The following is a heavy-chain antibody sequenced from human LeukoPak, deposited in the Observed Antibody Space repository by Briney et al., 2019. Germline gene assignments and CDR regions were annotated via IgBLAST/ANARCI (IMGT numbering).Heavy chain of an antibody. CDR1: GFTFSSYW. J-gene: IGHJ6*02. Sequence: GGSLRLSCAASGFTFSSYWMHWVRQAPGKGLVWVSRINSDGSSTSYADSVKGRFTISRDNAKNTLYLQMNSLRAEDTAVYYCAREAREFYYYYYYGMDVWGQGPTVTVSS. CDR3: AREAREFYYYYYYGMDV. CDR2: INSDGSST. V-gene: IGHV3-74*01. D-gene: IGHD3-10*01.